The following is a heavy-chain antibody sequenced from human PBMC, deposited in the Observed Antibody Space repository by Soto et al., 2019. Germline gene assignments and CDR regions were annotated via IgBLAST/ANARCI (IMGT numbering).Heavy chain of an antibody. V-gene: IGHV5-51*01. J-gene: IGHJ4*02. CDR2: IYPGDSET. Sequence: GESLKISCKGSGYSFTSYWIGWVRQMPGKGLEWMGIIYPGDSETRYSPSFEGQVTISVDKSTSTAYLQWISLKASDTAMYYCARLGTMAEPDGWGQGTLVTVSS. CDR1: GYSFTSYW. CDR3: ARLGTMAEPDG. D-gene: IGHD1-7*01.